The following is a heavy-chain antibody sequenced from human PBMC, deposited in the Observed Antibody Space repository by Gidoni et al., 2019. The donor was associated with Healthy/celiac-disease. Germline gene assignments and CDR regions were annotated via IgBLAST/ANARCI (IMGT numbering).Heavy chain of an antibody. CDR2: IYTSGST. CDR3: ARELDKTTYYDILPNWFDP. Sequence: QVQLQESGPGLVKPSQTLSLTCTVSGGSISSGSYYWSWIRQPAGKGLEWIGRIYTSGSTNYNPSLKSRVTISVDTSKNQFSLKLSSVTAADTAVYCCARELDKTTYYDILPNWFDPWGQGTLVTVSS. D-gene: IGHD3-9*01. V-gene: IGHV4-61*02. J-gene: IGHJ5*02. CDR1: GGSISSGSYY.